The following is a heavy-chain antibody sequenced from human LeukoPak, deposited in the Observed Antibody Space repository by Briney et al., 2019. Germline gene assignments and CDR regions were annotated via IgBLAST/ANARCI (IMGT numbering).Heavy chain of an antibody. CDR2: IYHSGST. D-gene: IGHD3-10*01. CDR3: ARDGLWFGEGYYYYYYMDV. J-gene: IGHJ6*03. Sequence: SETLSLTCTVSGYSISSGYYWGWIRQPPGKGLEWIGSIYHSGSTYYNPSLKSRVTISVDTSKNQFSLKLSSVTAADTAVYYCARDGLWFGEGYYYYYYMDVWGKGTTVTVSS. V-gene: IGHV4-38-2*02. CDR1: GYSISSGYY.